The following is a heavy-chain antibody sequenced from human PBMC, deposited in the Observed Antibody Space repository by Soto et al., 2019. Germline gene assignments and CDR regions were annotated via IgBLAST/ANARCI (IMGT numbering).Heavy chain of an antibody. CDR3: ARYTWIQLYDAFDI. D-gene: IGHD5-18*01. V-gene: IGHV4-34*09. CDR1: GWSFSGYY. Sequence: SETLSLTFAVYGWSFSGYYWSRIRQPPGKGLEWSGEINHSGSTYYNPSLKSRVTISVDTSKNQFSLKLSSVTAADTVVYYCARYTWIQLYDAFDIWGQGTMVTVSS. J-gene: IGHJ3*02. CDR2: INHSGST.